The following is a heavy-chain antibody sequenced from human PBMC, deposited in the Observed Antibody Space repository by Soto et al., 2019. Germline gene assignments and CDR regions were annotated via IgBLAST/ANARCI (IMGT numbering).Heavy chain of an antibody. V-gene: IGHV4-59*01. CDR1: GVSISGYY. CDR2: IYYGGST. D-gene: IGHD5-12*01. CDR3: AREKRGWLQDL. J-gene: IGHJ5*02. Sequence: QVQLQESGPGLVKPSETLSLTCTVSGVSISGYYWRWVRQPPGKGLEWIGYIYYGGSTNYNPSPMLRVTISVDTSKNQFSLTLNSVAAADTAVYYCAREKRGWLQDLWGQGILVTVSS.